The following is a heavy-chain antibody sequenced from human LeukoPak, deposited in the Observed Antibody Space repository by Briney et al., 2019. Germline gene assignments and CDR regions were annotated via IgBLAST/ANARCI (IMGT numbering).Heavy chain of an antibody. Sequence: SETLSLTCAVYGGSFSGYYWSWIRQPPGKGLEWIGEINHSGSTNYNPSLKSRVTISVDTSKNQFSLKLSSVTAADTAVYYCARESAGHGVYTFGPWGQGTLVTVSS. V-gene: IGHV4-34*01. CDR3: ARESAGHGVYTFGP. CDR2: INHSGST. J-gene: IGHJ5*02. CDR1: GGSFSGYY. D-gene: IGHD4-17*01.